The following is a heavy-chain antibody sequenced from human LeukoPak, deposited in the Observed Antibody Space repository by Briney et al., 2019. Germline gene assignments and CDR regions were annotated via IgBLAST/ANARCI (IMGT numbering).Heavy chain of an antibody. D-gene: IGHD1-1*01. Sequence: GGSLRLSCAASGFTFSSYAMTWVRQAPGKGLEWVSCISGSGDNTYYPDSVRGRFTISRDNFKNTLYLQMDSLRAEDTAVYYCARGRVSSSTWYSTYYYYFYMDVWGKGTTVTVSS. CDR2: ISGSGDNT. CDR3: ARGRVSSSTWYSTYYYYFYMDV. V-gene: IGHV3-23*01. J-gene: IGHJ6*03. CDR1: GFTFSSYA.